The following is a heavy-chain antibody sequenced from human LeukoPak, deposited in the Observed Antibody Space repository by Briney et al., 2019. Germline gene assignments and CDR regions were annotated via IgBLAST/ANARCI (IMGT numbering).Heavy chain of an antibody. J-gene: IGHJ4*02. Sequence: GGSLRLSCAASGFTLSSYGMHWVRQAPGKGLEWVAFIRYDGSNKYYADSVKGRFTISRDNSKNTLYLQMNSLRAEDTAVYYCAKAGGSGGSCYSLGGYWGQGTLVTVSS. CDR3: AKAGGSGGSCYSLGGY. CDR2: IRYDGSNK. D-gene: IGHD2-15*01. CDR1: GFTLSSYG. V-gene: IGHV3-30*02.